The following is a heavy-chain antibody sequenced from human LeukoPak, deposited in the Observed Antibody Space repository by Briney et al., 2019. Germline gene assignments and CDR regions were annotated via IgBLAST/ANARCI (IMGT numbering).Heavy chain of an antibody. CDR3: AREDWLDY. CDR1: GFTFSSYW. D-gene: IGHD3/OR15-3a*01. V-gene: IGHV3-7*01. CDR2: IKQDGGEK. Sequence: GGSLRLSCAASGFTFSSYWMNWVRQTPGKGLEWVANIKQDGGEKHYVDSVEGRFTISRDNAKNSLYLQMNSLRAEDTAVYYCAREDWLDYWGQGTLVTVPS. J-gene: IGHJ4*02.